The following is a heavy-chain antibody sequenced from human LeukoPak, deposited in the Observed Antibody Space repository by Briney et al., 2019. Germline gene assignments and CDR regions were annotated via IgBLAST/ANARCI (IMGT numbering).Heavy chain of an antibody. J-gene: IGHJ4*02. D-gene: IGHD3-3*01. V-gene: IGHV3-21*01. CDR3: ARGSYYDFWSGYYSSYFDY. CDR2: ISSSSSYI. CDR1: GFTFSSYS. Sequence: GGSLRLSCAASGFTFSSYSMNWVRQAPGKGLEWVSSISSSSSYIYYADSVKGRFTISRDNAKNSLYLQMNSLRAEDTAVYYCARGSYYDFWSGYYSSYFDYWGQGTLVTVSS.